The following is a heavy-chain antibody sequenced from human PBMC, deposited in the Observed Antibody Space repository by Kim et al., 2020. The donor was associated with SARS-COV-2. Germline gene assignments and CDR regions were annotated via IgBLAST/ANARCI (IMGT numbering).Heavy chain of an antibody. J-gene: IGHJ4*02. CDR3: ARDVCGSRDY. D-gene: IGHD2-21*01. CDR2: INPDGSLT. CDR1: GFSFSSNW. Sequence: GGSLRLSCTASGFSFSSNWMHWVRQAPGKGPVWVARINPDGSLTNHADSVQGRFTISRDNAENTLHLQMKSLTVDDTAIYYCARDVCGSRDYWGQGTLVIVSS. V-gene: IGHV3-74*01.